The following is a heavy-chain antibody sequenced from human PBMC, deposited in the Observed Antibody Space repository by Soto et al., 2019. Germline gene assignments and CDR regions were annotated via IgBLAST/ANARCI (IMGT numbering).Heavy chain of an antibody. J-gene: IGHJ4*02. CDR2: ISSGSSYT. CDR3: ARGQYYDSSAFDH. V-gene: IGHV3-11*06. Sequence: GGSLRLSCAASGFALSDYYVSWSRQAPGKGLQWVSYISSGSSYTNYADSVKGRFTISRDNAKNSLYLQMSSLRAEDSATYFCARGQYYDSSAFDHWGQGTLVTVSS. D-gene: IGHD3-22*01. CDR1: GFALSDYY.